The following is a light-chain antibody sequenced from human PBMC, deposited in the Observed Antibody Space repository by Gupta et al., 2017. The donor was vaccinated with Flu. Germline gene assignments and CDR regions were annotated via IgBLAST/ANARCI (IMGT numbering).Light chain of an antibody. CDR2: HAS. CDR1: QHMSIY. V-gene: IGKV3-11*01. J-gene: IGKJ2*01. Sequence: EIVLTQSPATLSLSPGERATLSCRASQHMSIYLAWYQQKPGQAPRLLIYHASKRATGIPARFSGSGSGTDFTLTIRNVEPEDFAVYYCQQRTNWLFTFGQGTTLEV. CDR3: QQRTNWLFT.